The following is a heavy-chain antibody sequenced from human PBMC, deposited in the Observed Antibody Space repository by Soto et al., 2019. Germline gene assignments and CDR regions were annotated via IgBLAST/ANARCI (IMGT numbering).Heavy chain of an antibody. CDR2: ISAYNGNT. J-gene: IGHJ5*02. CDR3: ARYRGEPDAVAGRGDWFVP. V-gene: IGHV1-18*04. CDR1: GYTFTSYG. Sequence: QVQLVQSGAEVKKPGASVKVSCKASGYTFTSYGISWVRQAPGQGLEWMGGISAYNGNTNYAQKLQGRVTMTTDTSTSTAYLELRSLRSDDTAVYYCARYRGEPDAVAGRGDWFVPWGQGTLVTVSS. D-gene: IGHD6-19*01.